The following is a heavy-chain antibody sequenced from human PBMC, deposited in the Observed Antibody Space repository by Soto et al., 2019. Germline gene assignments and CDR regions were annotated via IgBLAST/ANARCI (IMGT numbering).Heavy chain of an antibody. D-gene: IGHD7-27*01. CDR1: GYTFTSYY. CDR3: ARAQAWGIHDY. CDR2: INPSAGST. J-gene: IGHJ4*02. Sequence: QVQLVQSGAEVKKPGASVKISCKASGYTFTSYYMHWVRQAPGQGLEWMGTINPSAGSTTYTQKFQGSVTMTRDTSTSTVYMELSNLRSEDTAVYHCARAQAWGIHDYWGQGTLVSVSS. V-gene: IGHV1-46*03.